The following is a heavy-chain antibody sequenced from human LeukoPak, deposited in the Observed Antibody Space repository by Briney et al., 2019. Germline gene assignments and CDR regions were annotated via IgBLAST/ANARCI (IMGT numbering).Heavy chain of an antibody. CDR2: MDNIGYT. J-gene: IGHJ4*02. CDR3: ARQTGSGLFILP. Sequence: SETLSLTCAVSGGFIGSYYWNWIRQPPGKGLEWIGYMDNIGYTNYNPSLESRVTISVDTSKNQFSLRLTSVTAADTAVYYCARQTGSGLFILPGGQGTLVTVSS. CDR1: GGFIGSYY. D-gene: IGHD3/OR15-3a*01. V-gene: IGHV4-59*08.